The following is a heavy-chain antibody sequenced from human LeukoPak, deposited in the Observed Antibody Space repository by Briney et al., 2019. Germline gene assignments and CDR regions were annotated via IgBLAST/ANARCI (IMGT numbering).Heavy chain of an antibody. CDR3: ARVNNENVHDWFDP. CDR2: IYPGDSDT. CDR1: GYSFTKYW. J-gene: IGHJ5*02. Sequence: GESLKISCKASGYSFTKYWIGWVRQMPGKGLEWMGIIYPGDSDTRYSPSLQGQVTISADKSISTAYLQWSSLKASDTAMYYCARVNNENVHDWFDPWGQGTLVTVSS. V-gene: IGHV5-51*01. D-gene: IGHD1-1*01.